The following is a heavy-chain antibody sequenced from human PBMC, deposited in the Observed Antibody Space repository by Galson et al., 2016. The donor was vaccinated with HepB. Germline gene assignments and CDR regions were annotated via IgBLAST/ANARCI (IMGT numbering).Heavy chain of an antibody. CDR1: GFIFSNYG. Sequence: SLRLSCAASGFIFSNYGMHWVRQAPGKGLEWVALIAYDGSNVEYADSVKGRFTISRDNSKNTLYLQMNSLRAEDTAVYYCARASWEFPTTFDFWGQGTLVTVTS. J-gene: IGHJ4*02. V-gene: IGHV3-33*01. CDR2: IAYDGSNV. CDR3: ARASWEFPTTFDF. D-gene: IGHD1-26*01.